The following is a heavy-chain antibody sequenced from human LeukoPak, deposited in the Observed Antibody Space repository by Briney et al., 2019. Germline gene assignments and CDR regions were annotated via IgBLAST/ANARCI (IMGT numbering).Heavy chain of an antibody. V-gene: IGHV3-15*01. J-gene: IGHJ1*01. Sequence: GGSLRLSCAASGFTFSNAWMSWVRQAPGKGLEWVGRIKSKTDGGTTGYAAPVKGRFTISRDDSKNTLYLQMNSLKTEDTAVYYCTTELGYCSGGSCYSFGYFQHWGQGTLVTVSS. D-gene: IGHD2-15*01. CDR1: GFTFSNAW. CDR2: IKSKTDGGTT. CDR3: TTELGYCSGGSCYSFGYFQH.